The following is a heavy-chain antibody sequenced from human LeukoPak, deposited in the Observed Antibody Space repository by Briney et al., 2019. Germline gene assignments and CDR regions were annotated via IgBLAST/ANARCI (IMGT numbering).Heavy chain of an antibody. CDR2: ISSSGSTI. Sequence: GGSLRLSCAASGFTFSSYEMNWVRQAPGKGLEWVSYISSSGSTIYYADSVKGRFTISRDNAKNSLYLQMNSLRAEDTVVYYCATLPVAGYYYYYGMDVWGKGTTVTVSS. V-gene: IGHV3-48*03. CDR3: ATLPVAGYYYYYGMDV. J-gene: IGHJ6*04. D-gene: IGHD6-19*01. CDR1: GFTFSSYE.